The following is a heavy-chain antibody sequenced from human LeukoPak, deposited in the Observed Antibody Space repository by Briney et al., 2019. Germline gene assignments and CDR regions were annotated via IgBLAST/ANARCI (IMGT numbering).Heavy chain of an antibody. CDR2: IKSKTDGGTT. J-gene: IGHJ4*02. CDR3: TTDPGYSYGTRTDY. Sequence: GGSLRLSCAASGFTFDDYAMHWVRQAPGKGLEWVGRIKSKTDGGTTDYAAPVKGRFTISRDDSKNTLYLQMNSLKTEDTAVYYCTTDPGYSYGTRTDYWGQGTLVTVSS. D-gene: IGHD5-18*01. V-gene: IGHV3-15*07. CDR1: GFTFDDYA.